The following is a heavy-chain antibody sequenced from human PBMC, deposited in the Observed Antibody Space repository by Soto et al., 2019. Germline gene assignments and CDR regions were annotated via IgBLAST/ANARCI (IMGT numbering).Heavy chain of an antibody. CDR2: FNPILSMS. CDR3: ATSFGSGYRAFDY. CDR1: GDTFNFYT. Sequence: QVQLVQSGAEVKKPGSSVKVSCKASGDTFNFYTINWVRQAPGLGLEWMGRFNPILSMSNSALRFQGRVTLTADKSTSTAYMVLSSLRSDDTAVYYCATSFGSGYRAFDYWDQGVLVTVSS. D-gene: IGHD3-10*01. V-gene: IGHV1-69*02. J-gene: IGHJ4*02.